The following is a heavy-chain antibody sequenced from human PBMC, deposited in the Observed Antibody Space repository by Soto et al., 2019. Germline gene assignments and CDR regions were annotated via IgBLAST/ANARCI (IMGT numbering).Heavy chain of an antibody. Sequence: PGGSLRLSCAASGFTFSSYAMHWVRQAPGKGLEWVAVISYDGSNKYYADSVKGRFTISRDNSKNTLYLQMNSLRAEDTAVYYCVPVAAKDLWGQGTLVTVSS. J-gene: IGHJ4*02. CDR1: GFTFSSYA. CDR2: ISYDGSNK. V-gene: IGHV3-30-3*01. CDR3: VPVAAKDL. D-gene: IGHD2-15*01.